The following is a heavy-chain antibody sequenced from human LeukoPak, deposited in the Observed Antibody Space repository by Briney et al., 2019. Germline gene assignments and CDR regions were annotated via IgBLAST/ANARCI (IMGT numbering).Heavy chain of an antibody. CDR1: GDSVSSNSAA. J-gene: IGHJ3*02. Sequence: SQTLSLPCAISGDSVSSNSAAWNWIRQAPSGGLEWLVRTYYRSKWSNDYEVSVKSRITINPDTSKNQFCLQLNSVTPEDTAVYYCARGPRTTNDAFDIWGQGTMVTVSS. D-gene: IGHD1-1*01. V-gene: IGHV6-1*01. CDR2: TYYRSKWSN. CDR3: ARGPRTTNDAFDI.